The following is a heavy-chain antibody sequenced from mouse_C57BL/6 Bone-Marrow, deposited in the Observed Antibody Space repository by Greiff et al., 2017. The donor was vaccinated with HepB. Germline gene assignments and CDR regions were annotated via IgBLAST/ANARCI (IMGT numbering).Heavy chain of an antibody. Sequence: QLKQPGAELVRPGSSVKLSCKASGYTFTSYWMHWVKQRPIQGLEWIGNIDPSDSETHYNQKFKDKATLTVDKSSSTAYMQLSSLTSEDSAVYYCARLGYYGSSPYYYAMDYWGQGTSVTVSS. D-gene: IGHD1-1*01. CDR3: ARLGYYGSSPYYYAMDY. CDR1: GYTFTSYW. J-gene: IGHJ4*01. V-gene: IGHV1-52*01. CDR2: IDPSDSET.